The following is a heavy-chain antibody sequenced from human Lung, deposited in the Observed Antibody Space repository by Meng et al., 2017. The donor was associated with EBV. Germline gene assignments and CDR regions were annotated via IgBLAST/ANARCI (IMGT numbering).Heavy chain of an antibody. Sequence: VTLQRLGQGLVEPSQTRSLTCTVSGGSISSGDYYWSWIRQPPGKGLEWIGYIYYSGSTYYNPSLKSRVTVSVDTSKNQFSLKLSSVTAADTAVYYCAREWCSGGSCYPDYWGQGTLVTVSS. V-gene: IGHV4-30-4*01. CDR3: AREWCSGGSCYPDY. D-gene: IGHD2-15*01. J-gene: IGHJ4*02. CDR1: GGSISSGDYY. CDR2: IYYSGST.